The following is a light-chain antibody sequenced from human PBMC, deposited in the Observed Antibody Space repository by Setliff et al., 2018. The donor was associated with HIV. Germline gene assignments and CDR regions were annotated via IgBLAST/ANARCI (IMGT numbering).Light chain of an antibody. CDR3: CAYG. Sequence: QSALTQPASVSGSPGQSITISCTGTSSDVGTYNLVSWYQQRPGKAPKLIIYKGSQRPSEVPDRFSGSKSGNTASLTISGLQTDDEADYYCCAYGFGSGTKVTVL. CDR2: KGS. J-gene: IGLJ1*01. CDR1: SSDVGTYNL. V-gene: IGLV2-23*01.